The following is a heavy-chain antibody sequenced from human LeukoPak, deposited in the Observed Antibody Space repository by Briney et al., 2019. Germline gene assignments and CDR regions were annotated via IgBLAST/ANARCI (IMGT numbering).Heavy chain of an antibody. CDR2: IYSGGST. CDR3: ARDSIVGGGTMVKYYYYGMDV. CDR1: GFTVSSNY. V-gene: IGHV3-53*04. D-gene: IGHD3-10*01. J-gene: IGHJ6*02. Sequence: PGGSLRLSCAASGFTVSSNYMSWVRQAPGKGLEWVSVIYSGGSTYYADSVKGRFTISRHNSKNTLYLQMNSLRAEDTAVYYCARDSIVGGGTMVKYYYYGMDVWGQGTTVTVSS.